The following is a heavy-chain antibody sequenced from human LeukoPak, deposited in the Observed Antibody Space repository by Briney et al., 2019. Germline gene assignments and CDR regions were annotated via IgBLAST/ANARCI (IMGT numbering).Heavy chain of an antibody. CDR2: IKQDGSEK. CDR1: GFTFSSYW. V-gene: IGHV3-7*01. Sequence: GGSLRLSCAASGFTFSSYWMSWVRQAPGKGLEWVANIKQDGSEKYYVDSVKGRFTISRDNAKNSLYLQMNSLRAEDTAVYYCARESYSSGWSYFDYWGQGTLVTVSS. CDR3: ARESYSSGWSYFDY. D-gene: IGHD6-19*01. J-gene: IGHJ4*02.